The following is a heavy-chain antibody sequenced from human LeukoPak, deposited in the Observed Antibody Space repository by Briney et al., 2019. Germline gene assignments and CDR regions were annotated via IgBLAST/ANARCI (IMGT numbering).Heavy chain of an antibody. V-gene: IGHV3-48*03. CDR1: GFTFSSYE. Sequence: PGGSLRLSCAASGFTFSSYEMNWVREAPGKGLEWVSYISSSGSTIYYADSVKGRFTISRDNAKNSLYLQMNSLRAEDTAVYYCARVFSYYYDSRGYLYWGQGTLVTVSS. CDR2: ISSSGSTI. J-gene: IGHJ4*02. CDR3: ARVFSYYYDSRGYLY. D-gene: IGHD3-22*01.